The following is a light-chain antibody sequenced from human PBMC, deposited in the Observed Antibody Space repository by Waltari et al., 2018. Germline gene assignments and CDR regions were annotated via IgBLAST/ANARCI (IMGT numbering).Light chain of an antibody. CDR3: MQSIQFPVT. V-gene: IGKV2D-29*02. CDR1: QSLLHRDGKTY. J-gene: IGKJ4*01. Sequence: DLVMTQTPLSLPVTHGQAAPISCKSIQSLLHRDGKTYLYWYLQKPGQSPQLLIYALSNRFPEVPDRFSGAGSGIDFTLKISRVEAEDVGVYCCMQSIQFPVTFGGGTKVEMK. CDR2: ALS.